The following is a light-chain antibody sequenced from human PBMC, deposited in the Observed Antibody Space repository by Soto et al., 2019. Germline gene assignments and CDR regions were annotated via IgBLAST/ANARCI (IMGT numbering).Light chain of an antibody. CDR3: QQYDNRPLT. Sequence: DIQMTQSPSSLSASVGDRVPITCQASQDISNYLNWYQQKPGKAPKLLIYDASNLETGVPSRFSGSGSGTDFTFTIISLQPEDIATYYCQQYDNRPLTFGGGTKVEIK. CDR2: DAS. CDR1: QDISNY. V-gene: IGKV1-33*01. J-gene: IGKJ4*01.